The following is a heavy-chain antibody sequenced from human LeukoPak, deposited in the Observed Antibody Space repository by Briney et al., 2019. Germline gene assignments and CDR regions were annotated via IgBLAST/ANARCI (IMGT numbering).Heavy chain of an antibody. CDR2: ISYDGSNK. Sequence: GRSLRLSCAASGFTFSSYGMHWVRQAPGKGLEWVAVISYDGSNKYYADSVKGRFTISRDNSKNTLYLQMNSLGAEDTAVYYCAKGDYYDSSGFYSQDPFDYWGQGTLVTVSS. V-gene: IGHV3-30*18. CDR1: GFTFSSYG. J-gene: IGHJ4*02. D-gene: IGHD3-22*01. CDR3: AKGDYYDSSGFYSQDPFDY.